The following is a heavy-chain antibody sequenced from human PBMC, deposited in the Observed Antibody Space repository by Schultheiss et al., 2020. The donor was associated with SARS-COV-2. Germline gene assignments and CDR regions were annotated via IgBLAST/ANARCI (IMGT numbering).Heavy chain of an antibody. CDR1: GGTFSSYG. Sequence: SVKVSCKASGGTFSSYGISWVRQAPGQGLEWMGGIIPIFHTANYAQKFQGRVTITADESTSTAYMELSSLRSEDTAVYYCASWHGDDDFDYWGQGTLVTVSS. CDR2: IIPIFHTA. V-gene: IGHV1-69*13. J-gene: IGHJ4*02. D-gene: IGHD4-17*01. CDR3: ASWHGDDDFDY.